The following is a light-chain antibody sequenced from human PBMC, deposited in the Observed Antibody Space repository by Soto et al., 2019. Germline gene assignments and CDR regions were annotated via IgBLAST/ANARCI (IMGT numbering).Light chain of an antibody. Sequence: DVLLAQSPSTLSASVGDRVTICCRASQSIKKWLAWYQHKPGKAPNLLIYGVSTLENGVPSRFSGSGSETEFTLTISSLQPDDFARYYCQQSYSTPLTFGGGTKVDIK. CDR1: QSIKKW. CDR3: QQSYSTPLT. CDR2: GVS. V-gene: IGKV1-5*03. J-gene: IGKJ4*01.